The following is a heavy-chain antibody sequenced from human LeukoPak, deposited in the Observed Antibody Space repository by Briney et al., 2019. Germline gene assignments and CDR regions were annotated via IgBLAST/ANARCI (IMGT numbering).Heavy chain of an antibody. CDR1: EYSFTSYW. Sequence: GESLKISCKGSEYSFTSYWISWVRQMPGKGLEWMGRIDPSDSYTNYSPSFQGHVTISADKSISTAYLQWSSLKASDTAMYYCATGAGSYIYYYYGMDVWGKGTTVTVSS. CDR3: ATGAGSYIYYYYGMDV. D-gene: IGHD1-26*01. J-gene: IGHJ6*04. CDR2: IDPSDSYT. V-gene: IGHV5-10-1*01.